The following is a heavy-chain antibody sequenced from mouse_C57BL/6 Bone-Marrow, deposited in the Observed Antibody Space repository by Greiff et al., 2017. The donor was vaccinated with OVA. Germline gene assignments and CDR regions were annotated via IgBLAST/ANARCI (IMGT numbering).Heavy chain of an antibody. D-gene: IGHD3-2*02. Sequence: DVQLQESGPGLVKPSQSLSLTCSVTGYSITSGNYWNWIRQFPGNKLEWMGYISYDGSNNYNPSLKNRISITRDTSKNQFFLKLNSVTTEDTATYYCAREGAQAYYWGQGTTLTVSS. J-gene: IGHJ2*01. CDR1: GYSITSGNY. V-gene: IGHV3-6*01. CDR2: ISYDGSN. CDR3: AREGAQAYY.